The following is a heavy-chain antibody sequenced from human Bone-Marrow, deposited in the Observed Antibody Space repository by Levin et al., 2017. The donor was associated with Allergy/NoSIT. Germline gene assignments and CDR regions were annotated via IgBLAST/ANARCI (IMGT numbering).Heavy chain of an antibody. D-gene: IGHD1-26*01. CDR1: GGSFSSYY. CDR3: AIGHLYGGNYFGWFDP. Sequence: SQTLSLTCSVSGGSFSSYYWSWIRQPPGKGLEWIGCISSSGNTNYNPSLTNRVTISVGTSKTHFSLKLSSVTAADTAVYFCAIGHLYGGNYFGWFDPWGQGTLVSVSS. CDR2: ISSSGNT. V-gene: IGHV4-59*08. J-gene: IGHJ5*02.